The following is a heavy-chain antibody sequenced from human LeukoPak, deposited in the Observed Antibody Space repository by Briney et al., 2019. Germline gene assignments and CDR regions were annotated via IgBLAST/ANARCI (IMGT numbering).Heavy chain of an antibody. CDR3: ARKPVLLWFGEPETRFDY. J-gene: IGHJ4*02. Sequence: GGSLRLSCAASGFTLSSDSMNWGRQAPGKGLEWVSSISSSSSYIYYADSVKGRFTISRDNAKNSLYLQMNSLRAEDTAVYYCARKPVLLWFGEPETRFDYWGQGTLVTVSS. CDR1: GFTLSSDS. V-gene: IGHV3-21*01. CDR2: ISSSSSYI. D-gene: IGHD3-10*01.